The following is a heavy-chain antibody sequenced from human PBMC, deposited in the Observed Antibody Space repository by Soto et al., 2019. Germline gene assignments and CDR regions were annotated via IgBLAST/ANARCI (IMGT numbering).Heavy chain of an antibody. CDR2: IVWHDDE. CDR3: VHTGYSYGPFGY. J-gene: IGHJ4*02. Sequence: SGPTLVNPPQTLTLTCTFSGFSLTTSGVGVGWMRQPPGPALEWLALIVWHDDERYTPSLKSRLAITKDSSNHQGVLTMTNMDPVDTATFYCVHTGYSYGPFGYWGRGSRGTVSS. V-gene: IGHV2-5*01. CDR1: GFSLTTSGVG. D-gene: IGHD5-18*01.